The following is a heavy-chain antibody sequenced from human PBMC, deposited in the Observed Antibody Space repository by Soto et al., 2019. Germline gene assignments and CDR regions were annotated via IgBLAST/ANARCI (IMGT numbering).Heavy chain of an antibody. J-gene: IGHJ4*02. CDR3: ARGTASTGWNH. V-gene: IGHV3-23*01. CDR1: GFIFGTHA. D-gene: IGHD6-13*01. Sequence: HPGGSLRLSCAASGFIFGTHAMSWVRQTPGKGLDWISTIGAGGSPIYYADSVKGRFTISRDNSKNTLFLQMNSLRAEDTAVYYCARGTASTGWNHWGQGALVTVSS. CDR2: IGAGGSPI.